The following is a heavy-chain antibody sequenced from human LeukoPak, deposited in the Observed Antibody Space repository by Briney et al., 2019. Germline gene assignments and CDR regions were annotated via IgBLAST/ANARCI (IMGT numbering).Heavy chain of an antibody. J-gene: IGHJ2*01. D-gene: IGHD5-12*01. CDR1: GGSISSYY. Sequence: SETLSLTCTVSGGSISSYYWSWIRQPPGKGLEWIGYIYYSGSTNYNPSLKSRVTISVDTSKNQFSLKLSSVTAADTAVYYCARDLRGNWYFDLWGRGTLVTVSS. V-gene: IGHV4-59*01. CDR2: IYYSGST. CDR3: ARDLRGNWYFDL.